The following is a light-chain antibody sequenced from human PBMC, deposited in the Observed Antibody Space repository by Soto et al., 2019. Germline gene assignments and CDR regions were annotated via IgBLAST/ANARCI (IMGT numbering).Light chain of an antibody. Sequence: IPMSLSPCSLSTSVCSRFTITWRASQGINSNFAWFQQKPGKAPRSLIYSASSLQSGIPAKFSGSGSGTDFTLTISSLQAEDFATYYCQQYNTYPLTFGLGTKVDIK. V-gene: IGKV1-16*02. J-gene: IGKJ1*01. CDR2: SAS. CDR1: QGINSN. CDR3: QQYNTYPLT.